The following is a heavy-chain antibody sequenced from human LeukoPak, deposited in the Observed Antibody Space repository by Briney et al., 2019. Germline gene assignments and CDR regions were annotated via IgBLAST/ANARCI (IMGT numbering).Heavy chain of an antibody. CDR2: IYYSGT. D-gene: IGHD6-19*01. Sequence: SETLSLTCTVSGGSISSYYWSWIRQPPGKGLEWSGYIYYSGTNYNPSLKSRVTISVDTSKNQFSLKLSSVTAADTAVYYCARKPTGWYEGWFDPWGQGTLLTVSS. CDR1: GGSISSYY. V-gene: IGHV4-59*08. CDR3: ARKPTGWYEGWFDP. J-gene: IGHJ5*02.